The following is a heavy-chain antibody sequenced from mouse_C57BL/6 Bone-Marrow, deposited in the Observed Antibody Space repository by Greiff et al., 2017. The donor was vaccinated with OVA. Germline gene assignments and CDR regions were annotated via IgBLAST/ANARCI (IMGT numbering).Heavy chain of an antibody. V-gene: IGHV5-4*01. Sequence: EVHLVESGGGLVKPGGSLKLSCAASGFTFSSYAMSWVRQTPEKRLEWVATISDGGSYTYYPDNVKGRFTISRDNAKNNLYLQMSHLKSEDTAMYYCARPMRGKTWFAYWGQGTLVTVSA. CDR2: ISDGGSYT. J-gene: IGHJ3*01. CDR1: GFTFSSYA. D-gene: IGHD2-1*01. CDR3: ARPMRGKTWFAY.